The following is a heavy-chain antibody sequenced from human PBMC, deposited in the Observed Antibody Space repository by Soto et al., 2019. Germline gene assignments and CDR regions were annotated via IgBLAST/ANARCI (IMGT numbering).Heavy chain of an antibody. J-gene: IGHJ4*01. CDR2: IKQEGSEK. V-gene: IGHV3-7*01. D-gene: IGHD2-2*01. CDR3: SRVPCPGRHY. Sequence: RISQEKGKGLEWVANIKQEGSEKYYVDSVKGRFTISRDNAKNSLYLQMNSLRADYTAVNYCSRVPCPGRHYWCPAILIT.